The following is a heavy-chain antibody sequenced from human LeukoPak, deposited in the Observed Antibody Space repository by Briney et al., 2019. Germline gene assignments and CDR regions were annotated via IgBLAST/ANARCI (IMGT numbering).Heavy chain of an antibody. Sequence: ALMRVSCKASGYTFINYGFSWGRQSPGHRLEGLGWFRAYIGNTNYLQKFKGRVTMTTDPSTNTVYMELRSLRSDDTAVYYCARVSTNSRVAGYDPQWYFDLWGRGTPVTVSP. D-gene: IGHD5-12*01. CDR3: ARVSTNSRVAGYDPQWYFDL. CDR2: FRAYIGNT. J-gene: IGHJ2*01. CDR1: GYTFINYG. V-gene: IGHV1-18*04.